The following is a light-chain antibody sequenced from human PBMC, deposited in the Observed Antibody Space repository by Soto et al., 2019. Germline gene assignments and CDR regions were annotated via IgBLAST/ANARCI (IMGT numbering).Light chain of an antibody. CDR1: SCEVGYYNY. CDR3: SSYAGTSSFVL. CDR2: DVS. J-gene: IGLJ2*01. V-gene: IGLV2-11*01. Sequence: QSALTQPRSVSGSPGQSVTISCTCTSCEVGYYNYVSWYQQLPGKAPKLMIFDVSKRPSGVPDRFSGSKSGSTASLTIAGLRAEDEAHYFCSSYAGTSSFVLFGGGTKVTVL.